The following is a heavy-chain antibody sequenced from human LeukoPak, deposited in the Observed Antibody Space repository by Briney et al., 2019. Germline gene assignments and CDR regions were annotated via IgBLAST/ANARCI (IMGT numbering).Heavy chain of an antibody. J-gene: IGHJ3*02. D-gene: IGHD3-10*01. V-gene: IGHV4-59*01. CDR1: GGSISSYY. CDR2: IYYSGST. CDR3: ARDTGAAFDI. Sequence: SETLSLTCTVSGGSISSYYWSWIRQPPGKGLEWIGYIYYSGSTNYNPSLKSRVTISVDTSKNQFSLKLSSVTAADTAVYYCARDTGAAFDIWGQGTMVTVSS.